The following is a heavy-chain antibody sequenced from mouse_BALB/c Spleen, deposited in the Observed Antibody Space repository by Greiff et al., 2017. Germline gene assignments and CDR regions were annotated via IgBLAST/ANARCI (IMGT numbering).Heavy chain of an antibody. Sequence: VQLQESGPGLVAPSQSLSITCTVSGFSLTGYGVNWVRQPPGKGLEWLGMIWGDGSTDYNSALKSRLSISKDNSKSQVFLKMNSLQTDDTARYYCATINWDEEGFDYWGQGTTLTVSS. CDR2: IWGDGST. CDR1: GFSLTGYG. J-gene: IGHJ2*01. D-gene: IGHD4-1*01. CDR3: ATINWDEEGFDY. V-gene: IGHV2-6-7*01.